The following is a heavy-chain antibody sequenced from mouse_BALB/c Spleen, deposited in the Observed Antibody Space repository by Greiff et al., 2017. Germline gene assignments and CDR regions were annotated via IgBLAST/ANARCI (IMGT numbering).Heavy chain of an antibody. CDR3: ARYKTTAFDY. CDR2: ISSGGGNT. J-gene: IGHJ2*01. CDR1: GFTFSSYT. V-gene: IGHV5-9*03. D-gene: IGHD1-2*01. Sequence: DVMLVESGGGLVKPGGSLKLSCAASGFTFSSYTMSWVRQTPEKRLEWVATISSGGGNTYYPDSVKGRFTISRDNAKNNLYLQMSSLRSEDTALYYCARYKTTAFDYWGQGTTLTVSS.